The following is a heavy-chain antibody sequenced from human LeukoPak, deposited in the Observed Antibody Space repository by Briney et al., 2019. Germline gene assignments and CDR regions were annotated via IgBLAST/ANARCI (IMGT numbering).Heavy chain of an antibody. D-gene: IGHD6-19*01. Sequence: GGSLRLSCAASGFTFSSYAMSWVRQAPGKGLEWVSGVSRSGGSTYYADSVKGRFTISRDNSKNTLYLQMNSLRAEDTAVYYCAKELAAVAGDRGVDYWGQGTLVTVSS. CDR1: GFTFSSYA. J-gene: IGHJ4*02. V-gene: IGHV3-23*01. CDR2: VSRSGGST. CDR3: AKELAAVAGDRGVDY.